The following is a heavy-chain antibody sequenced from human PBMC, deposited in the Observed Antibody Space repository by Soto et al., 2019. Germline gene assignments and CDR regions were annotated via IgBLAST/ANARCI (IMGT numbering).Heavy chain of an antibody. Sequence: QVQLVQSGAEVKKPGSSVKVSCKASGGTFSSYTISWVRQAPGQGLEWMGRIIPILGIANYAQKFQGRVTITADKSTSTAYMELSSLRSEDTAVYYCARALPAANAMYFDYWGQGTLVTVSS. V-gene: IGHV1-69*02. CDR3: ARALPAANAMYFDY. J-gene: IGHJ4*02. CDR1: GGTFSSYT. D-gene: IGHD2-2*01. CDR2: IIPILGIA.